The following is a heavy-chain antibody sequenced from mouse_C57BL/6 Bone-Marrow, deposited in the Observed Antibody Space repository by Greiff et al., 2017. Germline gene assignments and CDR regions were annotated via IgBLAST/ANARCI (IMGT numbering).Heavy chain of an antibody. J-gene: IGHJ3*01. D-gene: IGHD1-1*01. CDR3: CGSSWFAY. CDR2: IYPRSGNT. CDR1: GYTFTSYG. V-gene: IGHV1-81*01. Sequence: QVQLKESGAELARPGASVKLSCKASGYTFTSYGISWVKQRTGQGLEWIGEIYPRSGNTYYNEKFKGKATLTADKSSSTAYMELRSLTSEDSAVYFCCGSSWFAYWGQGTLVTVSA.